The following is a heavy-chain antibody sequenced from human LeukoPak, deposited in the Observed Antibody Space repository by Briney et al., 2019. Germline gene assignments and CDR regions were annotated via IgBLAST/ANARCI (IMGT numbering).Heavy chain of an antibody. CDR1: DYTFTSYD. CDR2: MNPNSGNT. Sequence: ASVKVSCKASDYTFTSYDINWVRQATGQGLEWMGWMNPNSGNTVYAQKCQGRVTMTRDTSISTAYMELSSLRSEDTAMYYCARKNYCSGGSCYSRGWFDPWGQGTLVTVSS. D-gene: IGHD2-15*01. V-gene: IGHV1-8*01. J-gene: IGHJ5*02. CDR3: ARKNYCSGGSCYSRGWFDP.